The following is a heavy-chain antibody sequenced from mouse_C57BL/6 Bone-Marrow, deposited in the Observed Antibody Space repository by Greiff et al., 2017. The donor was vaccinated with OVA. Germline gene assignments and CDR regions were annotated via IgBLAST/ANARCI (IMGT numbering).Heavy chain of an antibody. J-gene: IGHJ3*01. D-gene: IGHD2-1*01. CDR1: GYTFTDYY. Sequence: VQLQQSGPELVKPGASVKISCKASGYTFTDYYMNWVKQSHGKSLEWIGDINPNNGGTSYNQKFKGKATLTVDKSSSTAYMELRSLTSEDSAVYYCAREGGNYEGFAYWGQGTLVTVSA. V-gene: IGHV1-26*01. CDR2: INPNNGGT. CDR3: AREGGNYEGFAY.